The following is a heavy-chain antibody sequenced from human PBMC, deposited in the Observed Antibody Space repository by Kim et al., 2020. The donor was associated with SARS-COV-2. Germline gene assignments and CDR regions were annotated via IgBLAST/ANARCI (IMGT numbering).Heavy chain of an antibody. J-gene: IGHJ6*03. D-gene: IGHD3-16*01. CDR3: AKGIWGSGYYYYYYYMDV. V-gene: IGHV3-9*01. Sequence: VKGRFTISRDNAKKSLYLQMNSRRAEDTALYYCAKGIWGSGYYYYYYYMDVWGKGTTVTVSS.